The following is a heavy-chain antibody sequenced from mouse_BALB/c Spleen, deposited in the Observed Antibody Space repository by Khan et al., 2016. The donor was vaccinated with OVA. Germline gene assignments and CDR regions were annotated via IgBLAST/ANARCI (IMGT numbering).Heavy chain of an antibody. V-gene: IGHV9-4*02. CDR2: INTHSGVP. J-gene: IGHJ4*01. Sequence: QIQLVQSGPELKKPGETVRISCKASGYTFTTAGIQWVQKMPGKGLKWIGWINTHSGVPKYAEDFKGRFAFSLEISVNTAYLQITNLKNEDTATYFLARGGAAYYINDGGAMEYWGQGTSVTVSS. CDR1: GYTFTTAG. D-gene: IGHD2-12*01. CDR3: ARGGAAYYINDGGAMEY.